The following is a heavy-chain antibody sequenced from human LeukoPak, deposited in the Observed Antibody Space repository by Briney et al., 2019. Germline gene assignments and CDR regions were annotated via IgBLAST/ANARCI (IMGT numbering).Heavy chain of an antibody. J-gene: IGHJ3*02. D-gene: IGHD2-2*01. Sequence: PGGSLRLSCAASGFTFSSYSMNWVRQAPGKGLEWVSSISSSSSYIYYADSVKGRFTISRDSAKNSLYLQMNSLRAEDTAVYYCARAYCSSTSCPFDIWGQGTMVTVSS. CDR1: GFTFSSYS. V-gene: IGHV3-21*01. CDR3: ARAYCSSTSCPFDI. CDR2: ISSSSSYI.